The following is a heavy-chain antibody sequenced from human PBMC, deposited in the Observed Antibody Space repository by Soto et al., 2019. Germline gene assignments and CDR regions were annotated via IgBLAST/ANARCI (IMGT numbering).Heavy chain of an antibody. J-gene: IGHJ4*02. V-gene: IGHV3-11*01. CDR3: ARTIQLWDDY. CDR2: ISSSGSTI. CDR1: GFTFSDYY. D-gene: IGHD5-18*01. Sequence: PGASLTLSCAASGFTFSDYYMSCISQDPGKGLEWVSYISSSGSTIYYADSVKGRFTISRDNAKNSLYLQVNSLRAEDTAVYYCARTIQLWDDYGGQGTLVTVSS.